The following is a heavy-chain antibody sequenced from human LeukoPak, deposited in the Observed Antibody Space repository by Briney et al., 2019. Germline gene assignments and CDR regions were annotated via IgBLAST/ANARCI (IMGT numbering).Heavy chain of an antibody. V-gene: IGHV1-2*02. CDR2: INPNSGGT. CDR1: GYTFTGYY. J-gene: IGHJ3*02. CDR3: ARDLPPITMIVVVMPWAFDI. D-gene: IGHD3-22*01. Sequence: ASVKVSCKASGYTFTGYYMHWVRQAPGQGLEWMGWINPNSGGTNYAQKFQGRVTMTRDTSISTAYMELSRLRSDDTAVYYCARDLPPITMIVVVMPWAFDIWGQGTMVTVSS.